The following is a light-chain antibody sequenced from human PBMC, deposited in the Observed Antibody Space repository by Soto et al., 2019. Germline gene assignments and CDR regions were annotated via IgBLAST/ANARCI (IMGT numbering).Light chain of an antibody. CDR2: GAS. CDR1: QSVDSSY. J-gene: IGKJ2*01. Sequence: EMVLTQSPGTLSLSPGERATLSCRASQSVDSSYLAWYRQKPGQAPRLLIYGASNRATGIPDRFSGSGSGTDFTLTINRLEPEDFAVYYCQQQSTFGQGTKVEIK. V-gene: IGKV3D-20*02. CDR3: QQQST.